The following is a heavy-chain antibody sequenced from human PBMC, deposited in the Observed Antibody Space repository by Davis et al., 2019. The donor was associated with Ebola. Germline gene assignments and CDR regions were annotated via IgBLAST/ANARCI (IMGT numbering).Heavy chain of an antibody. CDR1: GFTFSSYW. CDR2: IKQDGSEK. V-gene: IGHV3-7*03. D-gene: IGHD2-2*02. CDR3: ARDRECSSTSCYTGLLDY. J-gene: IGHJ4*02. Sequence: PGGSLRLSCAASGFTFSSYWMSWVRQAPGKGLEWVANIKQDGSEKYYVDSVKGRFTISRDNAKNSLYLQMNSLRAEDTAVYYCARDRECSSTSCYTGLLDYWGQGTLVTVSS.